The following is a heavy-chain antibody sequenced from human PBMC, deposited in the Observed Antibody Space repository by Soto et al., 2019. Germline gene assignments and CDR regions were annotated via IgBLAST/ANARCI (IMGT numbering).Heavy chain of an antibody. CDR3: ARDRWGYGMDV. D-gene: IGHD3-16*01. CDR2: IIPIFGTA. V-gene: IGHV1-69*13. J-gene: IGHJ6*02. CDR1: GYTFTIYA. Sequence: PSVKVSCKASGYTFTIYAMHWVRQAPGQGLEWMGGIIPIFGTANYAQKFQGRVTITADESTSTAYMELSSLRSEDTAVYYCARDRWGYGMDVWGQGTTVTVSS.